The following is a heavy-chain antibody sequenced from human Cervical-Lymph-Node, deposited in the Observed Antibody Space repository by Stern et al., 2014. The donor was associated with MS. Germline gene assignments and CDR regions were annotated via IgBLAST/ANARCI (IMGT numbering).Heavy chain of an antibody. D-gene: IGHD3-3*01. CDR3: ATDRDDFRSGYSAPTKGYGLDV. J-gene: IGHJ6*02. Sequence: QAQLVESGAEVKKPGASVKVSCKVSGYTLTELSMHWVRQAPGKGLEWMGGFDPEDGETIYAQKFQGRVTMTEDPSTDTAYMELSSLRSEDTAVYYCATDRDDFRSGYSAPTKGYGLDVWGQGTTVTVTS. CDR1: GYTLTELS. CDR2: FDPEDGET. V-gene: IGHV1-24*01.